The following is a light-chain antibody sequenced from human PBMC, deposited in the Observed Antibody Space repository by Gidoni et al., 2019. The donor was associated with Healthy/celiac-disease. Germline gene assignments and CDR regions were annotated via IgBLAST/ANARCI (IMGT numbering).Light chain of an antibody. CDR3: QQYGSSPVT. V-gene: IGKV3-20*01. CDR2: GAS. J-gene: IGKJ1*01. Sequence: EIVLTRSPGTLSWSPGERATLSCRASQSVSSSYLAWYQQKPGQAPRLLIYGASSRATGIPDRFSGSGSGTDFTLTISRLEPEDFAVYYCQQYGSSPVTFGQGTKVEIK. CDR1: QSVSSSY.